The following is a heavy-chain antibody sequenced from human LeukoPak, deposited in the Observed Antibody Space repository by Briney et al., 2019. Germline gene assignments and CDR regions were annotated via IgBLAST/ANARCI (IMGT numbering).Heavy chain of an antibody. CDR1: GFTFSDYS. V-gene: IGHV3-48*01. CDR3: AREKYGSDATKLNWFDP. Sequence: GGSLRLSCEASGFTFSDYSMNWVRQAPGRGLEWVSYISRSSRTIDYADSVKGRFTISRDNSRNTLYLQMNSLRAEDTAVYYCAREKYGSDATKLNWFDPWGQGTLVTVSS. D-gene: IGHD3-10*01. CDR2: ISRSSRTI. J-gene: IGHJ5*02.